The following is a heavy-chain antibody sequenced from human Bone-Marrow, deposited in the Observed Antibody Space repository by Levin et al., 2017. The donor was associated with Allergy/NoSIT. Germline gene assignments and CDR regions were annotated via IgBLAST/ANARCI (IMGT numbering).Heavy chain of an antibody. CDR3: AKESGTGINDESYFDY. CDR1: GFTFNNYG. D-gene: IGHD1-14*01. V-gene: IGHV3-30*18. J-gene: IGHJ4*02. CDR2: ISYDGSLK. Sequence: PGGSLRLSCTASGFTFNNYGIHWVRQAPGKGLEWVAVISYDGSLKYYADSVKGRFTISRDKSRNTLYLQMNSLRAEDTAVYYCAKESGTGINDESYFDYWGQGTLVTVSS.